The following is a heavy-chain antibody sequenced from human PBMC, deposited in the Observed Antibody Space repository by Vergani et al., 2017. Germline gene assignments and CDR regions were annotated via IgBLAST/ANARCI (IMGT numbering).Heavy chain of an antibody. V-gene: IGHV3-73*01. Sequence: EVQLVESGGGLVQPGGSLKLSCAASGVTFRGSAMHGVRQTSGKGVEWVGRSRSKANSYATAYAASVKGRFTISRDDSKNTAYLQMNSLRAEDTAVYYCVKDSSGYYWGQGTLVTVSS. CDR1: GVTFRGSA. J-gene: IGHJ4*02. D-gene: IGHD3-22*01. CDR3: VKDSSGYY. CDR2: SRSKANSYAT.